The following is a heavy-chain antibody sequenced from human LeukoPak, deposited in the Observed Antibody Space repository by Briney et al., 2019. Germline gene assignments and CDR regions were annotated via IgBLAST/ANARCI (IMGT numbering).Heavy chain of an antibody. Sequence: GGSLRLSCSASGFTFSTYAMHWVRQAPGKGLEYVSTISSNGGRTYYADSVKGRFTISRDNSKNTLYLQMSSLRVEDTAVYYCVNTLRYFDWPKRPTLDYWGQGTLVTVSS. J-gene: IGHJ4*02. D-gene: IGHD3-9*01. CDR3: VNTLRYFDWPKRPTLDY. CDR2: ISSNGGRT. V-gene: IGHV3-64D*06. CDR1: GFTFSTYA.